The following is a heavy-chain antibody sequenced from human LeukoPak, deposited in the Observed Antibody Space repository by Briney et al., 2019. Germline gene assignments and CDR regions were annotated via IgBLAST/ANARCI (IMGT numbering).Heavy chain of an antibody. CDR3: ARTYCSSTSCYPHFDY. Sequence: SETLSLTCTVSGGSISSYYWSWIRQPPGKGLEWIGYIYYSGSTNYNPSLKSRVTISVDTSKNQFSLKLSSVTAADTAVYYCARTYCSSTSCYPHFDYWGQGTLVTVSS. CDR1: GGSISSYY. CDR2: IYYSGST. V-gene: IGHV4-59*01. J-gene: IGHJ4*02. D-gene: IGHD2-2*01.